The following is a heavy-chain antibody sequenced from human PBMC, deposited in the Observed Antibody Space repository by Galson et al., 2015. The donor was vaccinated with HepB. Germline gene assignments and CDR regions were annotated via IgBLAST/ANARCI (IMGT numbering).Heavy chain of an antibody. CDR2: IWYDGSNK. J-gene: IGHJ4*02. D-gene: IGHD6-19*01. CDR1: GFTFSSYG. Sequence: SLRLSCAASGFTFSSYGMHWVRQAPGKGLEWVAVIWYDGSNKYYADSVEGRFTISRDNSKNTLYLQMNSLRAEDTAVYYCARSVSGSWEDYFDYWGQGTLVTVSS. CDR3: ARSVSGSWEDYFDY. V-gene: IGHV3-33*01.